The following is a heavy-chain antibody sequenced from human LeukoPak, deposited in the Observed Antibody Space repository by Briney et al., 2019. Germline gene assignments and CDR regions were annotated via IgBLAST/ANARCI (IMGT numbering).Heavy chain of an antibody. J-gene: IGHJ4*02. CDR3: AKVAKYYYGSETYYFFEH. CDR1: GFAFGHYT. D-gene: IGHD3-10*01. CDR2: ISWDDGNT. Sequence: GGSLRLSCAASGFAFGHYTMHWVRQAPGKGLEWVSLISWDDGNTYYADSVKGRFTISRDNNKNSLYLQMNSLRVEDTAVYYCAKVAKYYYGSETYYFFEHWGQGTPVTASS. V-gene: IGHV3-43*01.